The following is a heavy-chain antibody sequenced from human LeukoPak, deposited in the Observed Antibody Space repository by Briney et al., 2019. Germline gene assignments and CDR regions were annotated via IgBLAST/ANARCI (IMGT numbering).Heavy chain of an antibody. Sequence: SETLSLTCTVSGGSISSYYWSWIRQPPGKGLEWIGYIYYSGSTNYNPSLKSRVTISVDTSKNQFSLKLSSVTAADTAVYYCALQWLAYDAFDIWGQGTMVTVSS. CDR1: GGSISSYY. CDR3: ALQWLAYDAFDI. J-gene: IGHJ3*02. D-gene: IGHD6-19*01. CDR2: IYYSGST. V-gene: IGHV4-59*01.